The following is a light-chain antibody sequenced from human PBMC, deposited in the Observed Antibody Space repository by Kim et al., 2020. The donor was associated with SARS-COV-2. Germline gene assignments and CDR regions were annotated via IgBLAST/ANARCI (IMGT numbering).Light chain of an antibody. CDR2: SNN. V-gene: IGLV1-44*01. Sequence: QSVLTQPPSASGTPGQRVTISCSGSSPNIGTNTVNWYQQLPGTAPKLLIYSNNQRPSGVPDRFSASKSGTSASLAISGLQSEDEADYYCAAWDDSLNGWVFGGGTQLTVL. CDR3: AAWDDSLNGWV. CDR1: SPNIGTNT. J-gene: IGLJ3*02.